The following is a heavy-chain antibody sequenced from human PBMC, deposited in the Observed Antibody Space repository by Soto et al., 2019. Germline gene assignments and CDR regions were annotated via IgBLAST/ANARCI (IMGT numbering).Heavy chain of an antibody. CDR3: ARGAEPYCSSTSCYNNYYYGMDV. D-gene: IGHD2-2*02. CDR1: GGTFSSYA. CDR2: IIPIFGTA. J-gene: IGHJ6*02. Sequence: QVQLVQSGAEVTKPGSSVKVSCKASGGTFSSYAISWVRQAPGQGLEWMGGIIPIFGTANYAQKFQGRVTITADESTMEAYMELSSLGSEDTAVYYCARGAEPYCSSTSCYNNYYYGMDVCGQGTTVTVSS. V-gene: IGHV1-69*01.